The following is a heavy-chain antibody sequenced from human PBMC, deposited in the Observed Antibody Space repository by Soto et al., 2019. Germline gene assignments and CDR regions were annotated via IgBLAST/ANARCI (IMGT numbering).Heavy chain of an antibody. CDR1: GYTFTSYG. CDR2: ISAYNGNT. J-gene: IGHJ4*02. Sequence: GASVKVSCKASGYTFTSYGISWVRQAPGQGLEWMGWISAYNGNTNYAQKLQGRVTMTTDTSTSTAYMGLRSLRSDDTAVYYCARDWRSRYCSSTSCYANLDYWGQGTLVTVSS. D-gene: IGHD2-2*01. CDR3: ARDWRSRYCSSTSCYANLDY. V-gene: IGHV1-18*01.